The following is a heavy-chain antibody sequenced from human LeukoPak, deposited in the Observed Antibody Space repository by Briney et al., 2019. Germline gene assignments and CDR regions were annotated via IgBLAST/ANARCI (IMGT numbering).Heavy chain of an antibody. Sequence: APVKVSCKASGYTFTGYYMHWVRQAPGQGLEWMGWINPNTGGTNYAQKFQGRVTMTRDTSISTAYMELSRLRSDDTAVYYCASAGYSSSWNYFDYWGQGTLVTVSS. V-gene: IGHV1-2*02. J-gene: IGHJ4*02. CDR3: ASAGYSSSWNYFDY. CDR2: INPNTGGT. D-gene: IGHD6-13*01. CDR1: GYTFTGYY.